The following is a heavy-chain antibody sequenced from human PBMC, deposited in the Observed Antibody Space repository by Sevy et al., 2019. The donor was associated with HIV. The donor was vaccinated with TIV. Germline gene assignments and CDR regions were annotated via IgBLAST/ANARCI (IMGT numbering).Heavy chain of an antibody. J-gene: IGHJ4*02. D-gene: IGHD3-3*01. CDR2: IYIGHNT. V-gene: IGHV3-53*01. Sequence: GGSLRLSCAASGLSVSDNFMSWVRQAPGKGLERVSVIYIGHNTYYADSVKGRFTISRDNAENTLFLQMNSLRVEDTAVYYCARGKHVSDYYGSFDYWSQGTLVTVSS. CDR3: ARGKHVSDYYGSFDY. CDR1: GLSVSDNF.